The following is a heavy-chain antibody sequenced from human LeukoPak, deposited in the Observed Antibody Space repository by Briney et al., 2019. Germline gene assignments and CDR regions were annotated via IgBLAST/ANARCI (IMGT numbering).Heavy chain of an antibody. CDR1: GGSIGSYY. CDR2: IYYSGST. D-gene: IGHD6-6*01. Sequence: SETLSLTCTVSGGSIGSYYWSWIRQPPGKGLEWIGYIYYSGSTYYNPSLKSRVTISVDTSKNQFSLKLSSVTAADTAVYYCARYIIAARFRYDAFDIWGQGTMVTVSS. CDR3: ARYIIAARFRYDAFDI. V-gene: IGHV4-59*12. J-gene: IGHJ3*02.